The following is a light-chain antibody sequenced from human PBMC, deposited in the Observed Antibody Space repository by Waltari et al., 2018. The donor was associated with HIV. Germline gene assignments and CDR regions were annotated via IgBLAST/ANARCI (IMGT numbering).Light chain of an antibody. CDR2: STS. V-gene: IGKV1-39*01. J-gene: IGKJ2*01. CDR3: QQSYTSPHT. CDR1: QSISRY. Sequence: DIPMTQSPSSLSASLGHAVTITCRASQSISRYLNWYQQKPGKAPKLLIHSTSSLQRGVPSRFSGSGSGTEFTLTISGLQFEDSATYYCQQSYTSPHTFGQGTNVEIK.